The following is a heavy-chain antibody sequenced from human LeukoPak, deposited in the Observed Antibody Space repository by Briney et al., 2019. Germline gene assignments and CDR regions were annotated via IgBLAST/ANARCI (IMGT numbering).Heavy chain of an antibody. CDR3: ARDFCSSTSCYAYGMDV. CDR2: INSDGSST. CDR1: GFTFSSYW. D-gene: IGHD2-2*01. V-gene: IGHV3-74*01. Sequence: PGGSLRLSCAASGFTFSSYWMHWVRQAPGKGLAWVSRINSDGSSTSYADSVKGRFTISRDNAKNTLYLQMNSLRAEDTAVYYCARDFCSSTSCYAYGMDVWGQGTTVTVSS. J-gene: IGHJ6*02.